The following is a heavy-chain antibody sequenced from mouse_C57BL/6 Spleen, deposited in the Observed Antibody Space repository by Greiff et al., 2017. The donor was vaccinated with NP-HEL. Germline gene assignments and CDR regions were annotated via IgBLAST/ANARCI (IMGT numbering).Heavy chain of an antibody. CDR2: INPNNGGT. Sequence: VQLQQSGPELVKPGASVKISCKASGYTFTDYYMNWVKQSHGKSLEWIGDINPNNGGTSYNQKFKGKATLTVDKSSSTAYMELRSLTSEDSAVYYCARRGFYSKGYYFDYWGQGTTLTVSS. CDR1: GYTFTDYY. J-gene: IGHJ2*01. CDR3: ARRGFYSKGYYFDY. V-gene: IGHV1-26*01. D-gene: IGHD2-5*01.